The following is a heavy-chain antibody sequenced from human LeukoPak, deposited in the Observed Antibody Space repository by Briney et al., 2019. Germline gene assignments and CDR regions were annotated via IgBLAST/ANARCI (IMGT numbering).Heavy chain of an antibody. CDR1: GFTFSSYA. D-gene: IGHD2-15*01. V-gene: IGHV3-23*01. Sequence: GGSLRLSCAASGFTFSSYAMSWVRQAPGKGLEWVSAISGSGGSTCYADSVKGRFTISRDNSKNTLYLQMNSLRAEDTTVYYCAKEDAPGVVVVAATFDYWGQGTLVTVSS. CDR3: AKEDAPGVVVVAATFDY. CDR2: ISGSGGST. J-gene: IGHJ4*02.